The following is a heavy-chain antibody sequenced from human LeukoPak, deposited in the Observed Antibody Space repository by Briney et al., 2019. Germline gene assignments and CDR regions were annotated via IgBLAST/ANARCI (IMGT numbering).Heavy chain of an antibody. CDR2: IYYSGST. D-gene: IGHD3-22*01. J-gene: IGHJ4*02. CDR1: GGSISSYY. Sequence: SETLSLTCTVSGGSISSYYWSWIRQPPGKGLEWIGYIYYSGSTNYNPSLKSRVTISVDTSKNQFPLKLSSVTAADTAVYYCARSYDSSGYFVSPYYFDYWGQGTLVTVSS. V-gene: IGHV4-59*01. CDR3: ARSYDSSGYFVSPYYFDY.